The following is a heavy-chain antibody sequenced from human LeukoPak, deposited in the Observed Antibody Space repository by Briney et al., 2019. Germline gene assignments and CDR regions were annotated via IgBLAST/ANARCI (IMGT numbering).Heavy chain of an antibody. CDR2: VSSYNGDT. J-gene: IGHJ5*02. V-gene: IGHV1-18*01. CDR3: ARGASLLWFGELSPPFDP. Sequence: ASVRVSCKASGYTFNNYGISWVRQAPGQGLEWMGWVSSYNGDTNYAQKFHGRVTMSTDTSTSTAYMELRSLRFDDTAVHYCARGASLLWFGELSPPFDPWGQGTLVTVSS. D-gene: IGHD3-10*01. CDR1: GYTFNNYG.